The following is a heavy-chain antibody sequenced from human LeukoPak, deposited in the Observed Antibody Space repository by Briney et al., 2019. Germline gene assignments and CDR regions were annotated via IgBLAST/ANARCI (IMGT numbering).Heavy chain of an antibody. CDR2: IYYSGTT. Sequence: SETLSLTCTVSGGSISSSSYYWGWIRQPPGKGLESIGYIYYSGTTYYNPSLKSRVTISVDTSKNQFSLRLSSVTAANTAVYYCARHSSSSPGVIDYWGQGTLVTVSS. CDR3: ARHSSSSPGVIDY. V-gene: IGHV4-39*01. D-gene: IGHD6-6*01. J-gene: IGHJ4*02. CDR1: GGSISSSSYY.